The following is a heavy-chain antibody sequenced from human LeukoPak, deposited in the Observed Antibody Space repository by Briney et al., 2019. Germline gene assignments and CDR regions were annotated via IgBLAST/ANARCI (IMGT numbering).Heavy chain of an antibody. CDR1: GYTFTSYG. V-gene: IGHV1-18*01. D-gene: IGHD3-22*01. J-gene: IGHJ3*02. CDR2: ISAYNGNT. CDR3: ATATKGDYYDSSGYYPGEAFDI. Sequence: GASVKVSCKASGYTFTSYGISWVGQAPGQGLEWMGWISAYNGNTNYAQKLQGRVTMTTDTSTSTAYMELRSLRSDDTAVYYCATATKGDYYDSSGYYPGEAFDIWGQGTMVTVSS.